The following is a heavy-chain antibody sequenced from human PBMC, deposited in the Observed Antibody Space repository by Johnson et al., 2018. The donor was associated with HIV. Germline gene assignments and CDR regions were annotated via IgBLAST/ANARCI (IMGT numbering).Heavy chain of an antibody. CDR3: ARDQAIVGVVLASDAFDI. J-gene: IGHJ3*02. Sequence: QVQLVESGGGLVQPGGSLRLSCAASGFTFSSYAMHWVRQAPGKGLEWVAVMSYDGSSKYYADSVRGRFTISRDNSRNPRYLQMNSLRAEDTAGYYWARDQAIVGVVLASDAFDIWGQGTMFTVSS. D-gene: IGHD3-3*01. CDR1: GFTFSSYA. CDR2: MSYDGSSK. V-gene: IGHV3-30*04.